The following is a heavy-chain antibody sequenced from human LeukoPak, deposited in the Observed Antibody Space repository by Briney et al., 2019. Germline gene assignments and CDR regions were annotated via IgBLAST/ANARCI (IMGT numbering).Heavy chain of an antibody. Sequence: GGSLRLSCAASGFTFDDYAMHWVRQAPGKGLEWVSGINWNGGSTGYADSVKGRFTISRDNAKNSLSLQMNSLRVEDTALYYCARGGISIFGVVIYMDVWGKGTTVTVSS. CDR1: GFTFDDYA. CDR3: ARGGISIFGVVIYMDV. V-gene: IGHV3-20*04. J-gene: IGHJ6*03. D-gene: IGHD3-3*01. CDR2: INWNGGST.